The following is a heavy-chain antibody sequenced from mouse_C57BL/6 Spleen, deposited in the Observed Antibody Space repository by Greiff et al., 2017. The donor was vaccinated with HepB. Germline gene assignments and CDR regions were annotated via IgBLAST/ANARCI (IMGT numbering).Heavy chain of an antibody. J-gene: IGHJ4*01. CDR3: ARSGPVIPPIDY. CDR1: GYTFTSYW. CDR2: IDPSDSET. D-gene: IGHD5-1-1*01. Sequence: QVQLQQSGAELVRPGSSVKLSCKASGYTFTSYWMHWVKQRPIQGLEWIGNIDPSDSETHYNQKFKDKATLTVDKSSSTAYMQLSSLTSEDSAVYYCARSGPVIPPIDYWGQGTSVTVSS. V-gene: IGHV1-52*01.